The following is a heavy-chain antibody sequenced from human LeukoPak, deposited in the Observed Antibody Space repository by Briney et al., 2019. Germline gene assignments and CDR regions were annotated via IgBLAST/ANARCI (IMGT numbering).Heavy chain of an antibody. CDR3: ARADGVTMVRGVFPWFDP. CDR1: GGSISSSSYY. V-gene: IGHV4-39*01. CDR2: IYYSGST. D-gene: IGHD3-10*01. J-gene: IGHJ5*02. Sequence: SETLSLTCTVSGGSISSSSYYWGWIRQPPGKGLEWIGSIYYSGSTYYNPSLKSRVTISVDTSKNQFSLKLSSVTAPDTAVYYCARADGVTMVRGVFPWFDPWGQGTLVTVSS.